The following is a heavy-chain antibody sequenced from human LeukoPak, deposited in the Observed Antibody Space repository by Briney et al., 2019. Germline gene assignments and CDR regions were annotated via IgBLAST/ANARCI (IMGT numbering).Heavy chain of an antibody. CDR2: INHSGST. CDR3: ARDVPYYDILTGYPHRRGRPYYFDY. CDR1: GGSISSGGYY. J-gene: IGHJ4*02. Sequence: SETLSLTCTVSGGSISSGGYYWSWIRQPPGKGLEWIGEINHSGSTNYNPSLKSRVTISVDTSKNQFSLKLSSVTAADTAVYYCARDVPYYDILTGYPHRRGRPYYFDYWGQGTLVTVSS. V-gene: IGHV4-39*07. D-gene: IGHD3-9*01.